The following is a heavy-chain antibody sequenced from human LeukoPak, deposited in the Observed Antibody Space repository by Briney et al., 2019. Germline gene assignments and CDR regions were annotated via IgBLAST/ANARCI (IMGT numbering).Heavy chain of an antibody. Sequence: SVKVSCKASGGTFSSYAVSWVRQAPGQGLEWMGGIIPIFGTANYAQKFQGRVTITADESTSTAYMELSSLRSEDTAVYYCARARVDSYSSSWSYHDFDYWGQGTLVTVSS. D-gene: IGHD6-13*01. CDR3: ARARVDSYSSSWSYHDFDY. CDR2: IIPIFGTA. J-gene: IGHJ4*02. V-gene: IGHV1-69*13. CDR1: GGTFSSYA.